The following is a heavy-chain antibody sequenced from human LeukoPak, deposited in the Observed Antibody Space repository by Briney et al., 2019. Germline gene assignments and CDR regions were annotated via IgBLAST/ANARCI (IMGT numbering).Heavy chain of an antibody. CDR1: GCTFSSYA. V-gene: IGHV3-23*01. CDR3: AKDARVVVAANRWGY. D-gene: IGHD2-15*01. J-gene: IGHJ4*02. CDR2: ISGSGGST. Sequence: PGGSLRLSCAASGCTFSSYAMSWVRQAPGKGLEWVSAISGSGGSTYYADSVKGRFTISRDNSKNTLYLQMNSLRAEDTAVYYCAKDARVVVAANRWGYWGQGTLVTVSS.